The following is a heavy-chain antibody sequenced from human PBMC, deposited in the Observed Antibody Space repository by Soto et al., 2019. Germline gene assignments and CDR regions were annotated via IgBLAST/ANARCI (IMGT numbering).Heavy chain of an antibody. CDR2: IKGGGSGI. Sequence: EVQLVETGGGLVQPGGSLRLSCAASGFMFSGSWMTWVRQAPGKGLVWVSRIKGGGSGICYADSVKGRFTISRDNAKNTLYLQMDSLKAEASAGYYCARDGCPDYWGQGSLVTVST. D-gene: IGHD6-19*01. J-gene: IGHJ4*02. V-gene: IGHV3-74*01. CDR3: ARDGCPDY. CDR1: GFMFSGSW.